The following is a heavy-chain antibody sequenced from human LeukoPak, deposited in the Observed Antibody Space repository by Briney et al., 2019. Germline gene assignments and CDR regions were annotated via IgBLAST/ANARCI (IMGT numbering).Heavy chain of an antibody. J-gene: IGHJ4*02. CDR1: GFTFSSYG. CDR3: AKDLYGSGSYYNFDY. CDR2: ISGSGGST. D-gene: IGHD3-10*01. V-gene: IGHV3-23*01. Sequence: PGGSLRLSCAASGFTFSSYGMSWVRQAPGKGLEWVSAISGSGGSTYYADSVKGRFTISRDNSKNTLYLQMNSLRAEDTAVYYCAKDLYGSGSYYNFDYWGQGTLVTVSS.